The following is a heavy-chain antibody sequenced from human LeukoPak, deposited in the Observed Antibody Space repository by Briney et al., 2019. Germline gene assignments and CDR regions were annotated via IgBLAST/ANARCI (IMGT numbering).Heavy chain of an antibody. CDR1: GFTFSSCG. CDR2: IGPTGTDR. V-gene: IGHV3-23*01. Sequence: GGSLRLSCAASGFTFSSCGFNWVRQAPGKGLEWVSSIGPTGTDRYYADSVRGRFTISRDNSKNTLYLQMNSLRAEDTAVYYCAKTDTAMVTYYYYMDVWGKGTTVTASS. J-gene: IGHJ6*03. CDR3: AKTDTAMVTYYYYMDV. D-gene: IGHD5-18*01.